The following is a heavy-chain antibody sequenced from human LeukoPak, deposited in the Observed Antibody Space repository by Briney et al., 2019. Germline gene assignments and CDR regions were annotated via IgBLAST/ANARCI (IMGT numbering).Heavy chain of an antibody. J-gene: IGHJ4*02. CDR3: ANLRGSSGVFCSSTSCRLDY. CDR1: GFTFSSYA. V-gene: IGHV3-23*01. CDR2: ISGSGVST. D-gene: IGHD2-2*01. Sequence: GGSLRLSCAASGFTFSSYAMTWVRQAPGKGLEWVSAISGSGVSTYYADSVMGRFTISRDNSKNTLYLQMNSLRAEDTAIYYCANLRGSSGVFCSSTSCRLDYWGQGTLVTFSS.